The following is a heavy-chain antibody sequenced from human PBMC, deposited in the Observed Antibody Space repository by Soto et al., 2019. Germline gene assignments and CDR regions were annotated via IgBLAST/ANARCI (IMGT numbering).Heavy chain of an antibody. CDR2: IIPIFGTA. J-gene: IGHJ5*02. Sequence: QVQLVQSGAEVKKPGSSVKVSCKASGGTFSSYAISWVRQAPGQGLEWMGGIIPIFGTANYAQKFQGRVTITADESTSTAYMELGSLRSEDTAVYYCAKGGYCSSTSCLKNWFDPWGQGTLVTVSS. V-gene: IGHV1-69*01. D-gene: IGHD2-2*01. CDR1: GGTFSSYA. CDR3: AKGGYCSSTSCLKNWFDP.